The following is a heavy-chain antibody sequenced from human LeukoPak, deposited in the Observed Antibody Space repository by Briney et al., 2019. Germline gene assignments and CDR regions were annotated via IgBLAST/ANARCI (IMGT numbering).Heavy chain of an antibody. Sequence: SETLSLTCTVSGGSISGYYWSWIRQPPGKGLEWIAYIYYSGSTKSNPSLRSRVTISVDTSKNQFSLKLSSLTAADMAVYYCARHSEIGYNYGYKAFDMWGQGTMVTVSS. CDR2: IYYSGST. J-gene: IGHJ3*02. CDR1: GGSISGYY. V-gene: IGHV4-59*08. D-gene: IGHD3-16*01. CDR3: ARHSEIGYNYGYKAFDM.